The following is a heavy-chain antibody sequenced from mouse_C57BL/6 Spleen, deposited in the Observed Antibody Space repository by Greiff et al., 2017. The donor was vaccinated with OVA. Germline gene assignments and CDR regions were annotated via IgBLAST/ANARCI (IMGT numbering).Heavy chain of an antibody. J-gene: IGHJ2*01. D-gene: IGHD1-1*01. V-gene: IGHV1-85*01. CDR2: IYPRDGST. Sequence: QVQLKQSGPELVKPGASVKLSCKASGYTFTSYDINWVKQRPGQGLEWIGWIYPRDGSTKYNEKFKGKATLTVDTSSSTAYMELHSLTSEDSAVYFCARLNFITTVVATPFDYWGQGTTLTVSS. CDR1: GYTFTSYD. CDR3: ARLNFITTVVATPFDY.